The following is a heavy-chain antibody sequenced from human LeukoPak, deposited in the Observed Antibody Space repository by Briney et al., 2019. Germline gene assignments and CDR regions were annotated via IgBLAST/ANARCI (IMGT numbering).Heavy chain of an antibody. J-gene: IGHJ6*02. V-gene: IGHV3-7*02. CDR2: IKEDGSEM. Sequence: GGSLRLSCVASGFTFSDYWMTWVRQAPGKGLEWVANIKEDGSEMHYVDSVKGRFTISRDNAKKSLHLQMNSLRVEDTAVYYCARARARSVNEAMDVWGQGTTVTVSS. CDR3: ARARARSVNEAMDV. CDR1: GFTFSDYW. D-gene: IGHD2-8*01.